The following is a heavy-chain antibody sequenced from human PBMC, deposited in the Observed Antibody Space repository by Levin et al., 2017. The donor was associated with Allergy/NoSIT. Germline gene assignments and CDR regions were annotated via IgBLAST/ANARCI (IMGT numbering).Heavy chain of an antibody. CDR2: ISYDGSSH. V-gene: IGHV3-30-3*01. CDR3: ARGWDTKRIVGATLGY. CDR1: GFIFSNYA. J-gene: IGHJ4*02. D-gene: IGHD1-26*01. Sequence: GGSLRLSCAASGFIFSNYAMHWVRQAPGKGLEWVAVISYDGSSHYYADSVKGRFTISRDNSKNTLYLQMNSLRAEDTAMYYCARGWDTKRIVGATLGYWAQGTLVTVSS.